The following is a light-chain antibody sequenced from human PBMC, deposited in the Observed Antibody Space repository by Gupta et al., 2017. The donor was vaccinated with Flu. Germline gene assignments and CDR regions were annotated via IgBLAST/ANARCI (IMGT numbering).Light chain of an antibody. CDR2: GAS. J-gene: IGKJ1*01. V-gene: IGKV3-15*01. CDR3: QQYNNWPWT. Sequence: EIVITQSPATLSVSPGERATLSCRASQSVSSNLAWYQQKPGQAPRLLIYGASTRATGIPARFSGSWSWTEFTLTISSLQSEDFAVYYCQQYNNWPWTFGQGTKVEIK. CDR1: QSVSSN.